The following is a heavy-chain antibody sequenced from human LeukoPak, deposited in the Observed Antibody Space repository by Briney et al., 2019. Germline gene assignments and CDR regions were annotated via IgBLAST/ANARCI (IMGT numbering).Heavy chain of an antibody. V-gene: IGHV1-18*01. J-gene: IGHJ4*02. CDR2: ISAYNGNT. D-gene: IGHD3-3*01. Sequence: GASVKVSCKASGYTFTSYGISWVRQAPGQGLEWMGWISAYNGNTNYAQKLQGRVTMTTDTSTRQAYMELRSLRSDDTAVYYCARVAVYYDFWSGYPLPPDYWGQGTLVTVSS. CDR1: GYTFTSYG. CDR3: ARVAVYYDFWSGYPLPPDY.